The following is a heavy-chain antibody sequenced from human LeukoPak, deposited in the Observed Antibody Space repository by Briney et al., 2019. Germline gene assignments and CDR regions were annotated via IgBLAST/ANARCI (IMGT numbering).Heavy chain of an antibody. CDR3: ARLSTQLAAGNPFDI. CDR2: IHYSGST. Sequence: PSETLSLTCTVSGGSISGYYWSWIRQPPGKGLEWIGHIHYSGSTNYNPSLKNRVTISVDTSKNQSSLTLSSVTAADTAVYYCARLSTQLAAGNPFDIWGQGTMVTFSS. J-gene: IGHJ3*02. V-gene: IGHV4-59*08. CDR1: GGSISGYY. D-gene: IGHD6-13*01.